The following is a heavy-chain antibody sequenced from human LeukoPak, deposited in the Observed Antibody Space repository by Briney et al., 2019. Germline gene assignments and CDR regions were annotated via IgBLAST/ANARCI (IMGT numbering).Heavy chain of an antibody. V-gene: IGHV3-7*03. D-gene: IGHD2/OR15-2a*01. CDR3: ARDETAGLLRLGYFDL. CDR2: IKQDGSEK. Sequence: LGGSLRLSCAASGFTLRNYAMSWVRQAPGKGLEWVANIKQDGSEKYYVDSVKGRFTISRDNAKNSLYLQMNSLRAEDTAVYYCARDETAGLLRLGYFDLWGRGTLVTVSS. J-gene: IGHJ2*01. CDR1: GFTLRNYA.